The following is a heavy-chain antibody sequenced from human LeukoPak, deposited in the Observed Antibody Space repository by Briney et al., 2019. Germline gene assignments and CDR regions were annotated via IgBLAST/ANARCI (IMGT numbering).Heavy chain of an antibody. CDR3: AREGDVFGPFDS. D-gene: IGHD3-16*01. CDR1: GNTFSSYA. V-gene: IGHV1-69*04. J-gene: IGHJ4*02. CDR2: IVPVLEVT. Sequence: SSVTVSCRASGNTFSSYAISWVRQAPGQGLEWLGRIVPVLEVTKYSQNLEGRVTITADKSTVTAYMEVNGLRPDDTAVYYCAREGDVFGPFDSWGRGNRAPVSS.